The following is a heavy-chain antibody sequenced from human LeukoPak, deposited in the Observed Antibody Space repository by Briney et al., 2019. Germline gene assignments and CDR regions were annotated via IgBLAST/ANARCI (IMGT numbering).Heavy chain of an antibody. CDR2: IDPNSGVT. Sequence: ASVKVSCKASGYTLTDNHLYWVRQAPGQELEWMGWIDPNSGVTNFAQNFQGRLTMTTDTSISTAYMELSRLTSDDTTVYYCARELGINAFDVWGQGTLVTVSS. D-gene: IGHD1-26*01. CDR1: GYTLTDNH. J-gene: IGHJ3*01. V-gene: IGHV1-2*02. CDR3: ARELGINAFDV.